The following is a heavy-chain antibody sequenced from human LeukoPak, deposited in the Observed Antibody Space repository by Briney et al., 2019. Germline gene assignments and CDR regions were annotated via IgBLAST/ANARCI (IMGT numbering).Heavy chain of an antibody. J-gene: IGHJ4*02. CDR2: ISSSGSTI. Sequence: GGSLRLSCAASGFTFSSYEMNWVRQAPGKGLEWVSYISSSGSTIYYADSVKGRFTISRDNAKNSLYLQMNSRRAEDTAVYYCARDSYCSSGSCYSYYFDYWGQGTLVTVSS. V-gene: IGHV3-48*03. CDR3: ARDSYCSSGSCYSYYFDY. CDR1: GFTFSSYE. D-gene: IGHD2-15*01.